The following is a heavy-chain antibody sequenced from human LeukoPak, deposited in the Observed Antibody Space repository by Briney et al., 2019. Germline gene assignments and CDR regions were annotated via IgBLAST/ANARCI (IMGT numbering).Heavy chain of an antibody. D-gene: IGHD5-12*01. CDR1: GGTFSSYA. V-gene: IGHV1-69*13. J-gene: IGHJ4*02. Sequence: SVKVSCKASGGTFSSYAISWVRQAPGQGLEWMGGIIPIFGTANYAQKFQGRVTITADESTSTAYMELSSLRSEDTAVYYCARDLLYGGHTWTESVNGFDYWGQGTLVTVSS. CDR2: IIPIFGTA. CDR3: ARDLLYGGHTWTESVNGFDY.